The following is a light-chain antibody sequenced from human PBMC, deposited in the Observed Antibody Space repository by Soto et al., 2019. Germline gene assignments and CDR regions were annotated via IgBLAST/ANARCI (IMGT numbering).Light chain of an antibody. CDR2: AAS. Sequence: DIQMTQSPSPLSASVGDSVTLACRANQNIGNFLNWYLQRPGTAPKLLVFAASTLRDGVPPRFRGSGSGTDFTLIISSLQPDDFGTYYCQQSHSIPLTFGQGTKLDIK. J-gene: IGKJ2*01. V-gene: IGKV1-39*01. CDR1: QNIGNF. CDR3: QQSHSIPLT.